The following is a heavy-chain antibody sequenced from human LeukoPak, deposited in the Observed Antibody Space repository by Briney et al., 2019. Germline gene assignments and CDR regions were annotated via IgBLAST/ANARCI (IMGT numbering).Heavy chain of an antibody. CDR2: ISYDGSNK. D-gene: IGHD3-22*01. Sequence: GGSLRLSCAASGFTFSSYGMHWVRQAPGKGLEWVAVISYDGSNKYYADSVKGRFTISRDNSKNTLYLQMNSLRAEDTAVYYCAKDAYYYDSSGCDYWGQGTLVTVSS. J-gene: IGHJ4*02. CDR1: GFTFSSYG. CDR3: AKDAYYYDSSGCDY. V-gene: IGHV3-30*18.